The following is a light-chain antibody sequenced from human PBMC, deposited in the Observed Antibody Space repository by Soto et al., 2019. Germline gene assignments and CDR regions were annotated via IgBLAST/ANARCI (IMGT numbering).Light chain of an antibody. CDR3: QQYRT. CDR1: QSISSW. J-gene: IGKJ1*01. Sequence: GDRFTITCRASQSISSWLAWYQQKPGKAPKLLIYDASSLESGVPSRFSGSGSGTEFTLTISSLQPDDFATYYCQQYRTFGQGTKVDI. V-gene: IGKV1-5*01. CDR2: DAS.